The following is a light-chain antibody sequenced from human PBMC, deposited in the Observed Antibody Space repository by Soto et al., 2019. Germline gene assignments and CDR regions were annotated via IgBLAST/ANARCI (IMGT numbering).Light chain of an antibody. CDR1: QGVSSY. CDR2: DAS. V-gene: IGKV3-11*01. Sequence: EIVLTQSPATLSLSPGERATLSCRASQGVSSYLAWYQQKPGQAPRLLIYDASNRATGIPARFSGSGSGTDFTLTISSLEPEDFAVYYCQQRLNWLTFGGGTKVEIK. J-gene: IGKJ4*01. CDR3: QQRLNWLT.